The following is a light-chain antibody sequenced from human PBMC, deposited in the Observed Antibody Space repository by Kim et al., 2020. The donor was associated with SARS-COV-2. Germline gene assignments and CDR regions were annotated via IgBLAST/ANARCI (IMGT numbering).Light chain of an antibody. CDR1: SLRRYY. Sequence: VALGQTSRITCQGDSLRRYYASWYQQKPGQAPLLVIYGKNNRPSGIPDRFSGSSSGNTASLTITGAQAEDEADYYCNSRDSSGNHRFGGGTQLTVL. CDR2: GKN. J-gene: IGLJ2*01. V-gene: IGLV3-19*01. CDR3: NSRDSSGNHR.